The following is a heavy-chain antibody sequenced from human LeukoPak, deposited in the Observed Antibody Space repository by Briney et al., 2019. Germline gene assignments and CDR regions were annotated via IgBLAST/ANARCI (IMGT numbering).Heavy chain of an antibody. J-gene: IGHJ5*02. CDR2: IIPIFGTA. V-gene: IGHV1-69*05. CDR1: GGTFISYA. Sequence: SSVKVSCKASGGTFISYAISWVRQAPGQGLEWMGWIIPIFGTANYAQKFQGRVTITTDESTSTAYMELSSLRSEDTAVYYCARDRSYYDSSGYYGSGFDPWGQGTLVSVSS. D-gene: IGHD3-22*01. CDR3: ARDRSYYDSSGYYGSGFDP.